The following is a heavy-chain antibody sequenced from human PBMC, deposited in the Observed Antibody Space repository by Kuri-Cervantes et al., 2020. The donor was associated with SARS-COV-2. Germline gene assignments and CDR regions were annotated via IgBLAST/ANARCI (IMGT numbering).Heavy chain of an antibody. CDR2: IYSGGST. CDR3: AKTAGSGSYHYYYYYMDV. J-gene: IGHJ6*03. D-gene: IGHD1-26*01. CDR1: GFTVSSNY. Sequence: GESLKISCAASGFTVSSNYMSWVRQAPGKGLEWVSVIYSGGSTYYADSVKGRFTISRDNSKNTLYLQMNSLRAEDTAVYYCAKTAGSGSYHYYYYYMDVWGKGTTVTVSS. V-gene: IGHV3-53*05.